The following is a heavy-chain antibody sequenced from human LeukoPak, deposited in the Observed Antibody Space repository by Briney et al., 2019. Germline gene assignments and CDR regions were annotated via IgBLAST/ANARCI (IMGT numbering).Heavy chain of an antibody. D-gene: IGHD6-13*01. Sequence: GGSLRLSCAASAFTFSTYAMNWVRQAPGKGLEWVSYISSSGSTIYYADSVKGRFTISRDNAKNSLYLQMSSLRAEDTAVYYCARSSVATGGGDYWGQGTLVSVSS. J-gene: IGHJ4*02. V-gene: IGHV3-48*04. CDR3: ARSSVATGGGDY. CDR2: ISSSGSTI. CDR1: AFTFSTYA.